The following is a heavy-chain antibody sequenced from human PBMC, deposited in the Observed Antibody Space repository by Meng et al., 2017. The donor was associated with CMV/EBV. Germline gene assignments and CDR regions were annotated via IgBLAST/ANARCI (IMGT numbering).Heavy chain of an antibody. D-gene: IGHD4-17*01. CDR3: ARDLGYGDYVGYFDY. CDR1: GFTFSSYA. CDR2: ISYDGSNK. J-gene: IGHJ4*02. V-gene: IGHV3-30-3*01. Sequence: GESLKISCAASGFTFSSYAMHWVRQAPGKGLGWVAVISYDGSNKYYADSVKGRFTISRDNSKNTLYLQMNSLRAEDTAVYYCARDLGYGDYVGYFDYWGQGTLVTVSS.